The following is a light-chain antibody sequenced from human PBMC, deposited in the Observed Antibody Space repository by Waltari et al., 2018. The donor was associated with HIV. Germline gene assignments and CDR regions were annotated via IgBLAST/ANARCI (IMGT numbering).Light chain of an antibody. CDR3: QQRSTWPIT. J-gene: IGKJ5*01. V-gene: IGKV3-11*01. Sequence: EIVLTQSPATLSLSPGERVTLSCRASQRVSAYLAWYQQRPGQAPGLLIYDASTRATGIPARFSGSGSGTDFTLTISSLAPEDSAVYYCQQRSTWPITFGQGTRLEI. CDR1: QRVSAY. CDR2: DAS.